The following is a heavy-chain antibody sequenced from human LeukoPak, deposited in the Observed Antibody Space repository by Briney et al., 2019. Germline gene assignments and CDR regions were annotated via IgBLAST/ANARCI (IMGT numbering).Heavy chain of an antibody. CDR1: GFTFSSYG. Sequence: PGGSLRLSCAASGFTFSSYGMHWVRQAPGKGLGWVAVISYDGSNKYYADSVKGRFTVSRDNSKYTLYLQMNRLRAEHTAVYHCATNPPGSSSWYAYYYYYMDVWGKGTTVTISS. V-gene: IGHV3-30*03. CDR3: ATNPPGSSSWYAYYYYYMDV. D-gene: IGHD6-13*01. CDR2: ISYDGSNK. J-gene: IGHJ6*03.